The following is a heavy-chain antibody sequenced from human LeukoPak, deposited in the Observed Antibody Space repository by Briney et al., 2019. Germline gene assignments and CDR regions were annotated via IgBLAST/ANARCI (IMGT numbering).Heavy chain of an antibody. D-gene: IGHD3-22*01. J-gene: IGHJ5*02. V-gene: IGHV1-2*02. Sequence: RASVKVSCKASGYTFTGYYMHWVRQAPGQGLEWMGWINPNSGGTNYAQKFQGRVTMTRDTSISTAYMELSRLRSDDTAVYYCARRIRTVGSSGPNWFDPGAREPWSPSPQ. CDR1: GYTFTGYY. CDR2: INPNSGGT. CDR3: ARRIRTVGSSGPNWFDP.